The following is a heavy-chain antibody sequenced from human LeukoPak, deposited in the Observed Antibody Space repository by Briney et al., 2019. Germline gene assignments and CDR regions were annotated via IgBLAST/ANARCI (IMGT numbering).Heavy chain of an antibody. CDR2: IIPIFGTA. Sequence: WASVKVSCKASGGTFSSYAISWVRQAPGQGLEWMGGIIPIFGTANYAQKFQGRVTMTEDTSTDTAYMELSSLRSEDTAVYYCATRRTEGLFIRGFDYWGQGTLVTVSS. CDR1: GGTFSSYA. CDR3: ATRRTEGLFIRGFDY. J-gene: IGHJ4*02. D-gene: IGHD3/OR15-3a*01. V-gene: IGHV1-69*06.